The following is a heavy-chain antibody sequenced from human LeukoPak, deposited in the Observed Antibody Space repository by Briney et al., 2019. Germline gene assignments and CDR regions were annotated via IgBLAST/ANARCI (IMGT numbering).Heavy chain of an antibody. J-gene: IGHJ6*02. D-gene: IGHD3-3*01. CDR1: GGTFSSYA. CDR3: ARVGGFGVAMAYYYGMDV. CDR2: IIPIFGTA. V-gene: IGHV1-69*13. Sequence: ASVKVSCKASGGTFSSYAISWVRQAPGQGLEWMGGIIPIFGTANYAQKFQGRVTITADESTSTAYMELSSLRSEDTAVYYCARVGGFGVAMAYYYGMDVWGQGTTVTVSS.